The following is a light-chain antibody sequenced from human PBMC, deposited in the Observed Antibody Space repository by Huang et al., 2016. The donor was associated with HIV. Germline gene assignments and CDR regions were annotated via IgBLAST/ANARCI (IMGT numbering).Light chain of an antibody. J-gene: IGKJ2*01. CDR2: GAS. CDR3: QQYYIYPHA. Sequence: AIRMTQSPSSLSASTGDRVTITCRASQGISSYLAWYQQKPGKAPNLLISGASTLQSGVPLRLSGSGFGTDFTLTIDGLQSEDLGTYHCQQYYIYPHAFGQGTKLEI. CDR1: QGISSY. V-gene: IGKV1-8*01.